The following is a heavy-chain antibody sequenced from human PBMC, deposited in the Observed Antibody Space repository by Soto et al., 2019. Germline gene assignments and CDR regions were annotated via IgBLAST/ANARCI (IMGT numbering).Heavy chain of an antibody. V-gene: IGHV4-39*01. CDR2: IYYSGST. D-gene: IGHD1-1*01. CDR1: GGSISSSSYY. CDR3: ASPYNWNDRFGY. J-gene: IGHJ4*02. Sequence: SETLSLTCTVSGGSISSSSYYWGWIRQPPGKGLEWIGSIYYSGSTYYNPSLKSRVTISVDTSKNQFSLKLSSVTAADTAVYYCASPYNWNDRFGYWGQGTLVTVSS.